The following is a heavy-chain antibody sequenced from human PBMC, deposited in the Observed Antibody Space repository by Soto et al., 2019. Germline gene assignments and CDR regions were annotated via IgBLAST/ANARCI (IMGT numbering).Heavy chain of an antibody. V-gene: IGHV1-3*01. CDR1: GYTFTLYS. Sequence: QVQLVQSGAEVKKPGASVKVSCRASGYTFTLYSMHWVRQAPGQRLEWMGWINGGSGETKYSKKFQGRVTIARDTSTSTAYMGESSLRSEDTAVYSCAIDSGKYQVALNIWGQGTMVTVSS. CDR2: INGGSGET. CDR3: AIDSGKYQVALNI. J-gene: IGHJ3*02. D-gene: IGHD1-26*01.